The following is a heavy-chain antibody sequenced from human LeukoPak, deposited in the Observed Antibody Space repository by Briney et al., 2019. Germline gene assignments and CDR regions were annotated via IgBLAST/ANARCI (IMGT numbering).Heavy chain of an antibody. V-gene: IGHV3-7*01. D-gene: IGHD5-24*01. CDR3: ARDASRGFDT. CDR2: IKDDGRQK. Sequence: GGSLRLSCAPSGFTFSRYWMTWVRQTPGKGLEWVASIKDDGRQKYYVDSAKGRFTVSRDNAKNSAYLQMDSLRAEDTALYYCARDASRGFDTRGQGTLVTVSS. J-gene: IGHJ4*02. CDR1: GFTFSRYW.